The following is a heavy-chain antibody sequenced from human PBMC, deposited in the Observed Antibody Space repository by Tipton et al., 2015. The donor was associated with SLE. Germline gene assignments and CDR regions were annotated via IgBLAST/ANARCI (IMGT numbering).Heavy chain of an antibody. Sequence: TLSLTCAVYGGSFTGYYWSWIRQPPGKGLEWIGQIYHSGSTYYNPSLKSRVTISVDTSKNQFSLKLSSVTAADTAVYYCARAEPDSSSWYYYYGMDVWGQGTTVTVSS. CDR2: IYHSGST. CDR1: GGSFTGYY. J-gene: IGHJ6*02. D-gene: IGHD6-13*01. CDR3: ARAEPDSSSWYYYYGMDV. V-gene: IGHV4-34*01.